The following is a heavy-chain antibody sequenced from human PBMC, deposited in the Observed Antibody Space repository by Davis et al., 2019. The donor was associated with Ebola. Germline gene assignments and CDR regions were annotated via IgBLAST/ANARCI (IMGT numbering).Heavy chain of an antibody. CDR2: ISSSGRTM. J-gene: IGHJ5*02. V-gene: IGHV3-48*01. CDR3: AKDGGRRASWFDP. CDR1: GFDFSPYK. Sequence: PGGSLRLSCVGSGFDFSPYKLNWVRHAPGKGLEWISYISSSGRTMYYADSVKGRFTISRDNAKKSVYLQMNSLRAEDTALYYCAKDGGRRASWFDPWGQGTLVTVSS. D-gene: IGHD3-16*01.